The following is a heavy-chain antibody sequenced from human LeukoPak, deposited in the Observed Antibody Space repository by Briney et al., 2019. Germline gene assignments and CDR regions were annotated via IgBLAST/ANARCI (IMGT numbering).Heavy chain of an antibody. CDR1: GYYIDNGYY. CDR3: ARGTYSSGWRLASNWFDP. J-gene: IGHJ5*02. D-gene: IGHD6-19*01. Sequence: SETLSLTCTVSGYYIDNGYYWSWIRQPPGKGLEWIGYIYYSGSTNYNPSLKSRVTISVDTSKNQFSLKLSSVTAADTAVYYCARGTYSSGWRLASNWFDPWGQGTLVTVSS. V-gene: IGHV4-59*01. CDR2: IYYSGST.